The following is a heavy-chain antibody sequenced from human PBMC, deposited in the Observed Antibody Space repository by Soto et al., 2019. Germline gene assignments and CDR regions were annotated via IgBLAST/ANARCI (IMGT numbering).Heavy chain of an antibody. J-gene: IGHJ6*02. V-gene: IGHV1-3*01. Sequence: QVHLVQSGAEVKKHGASVKVSCKASGYTFTKYAIHWVRQAPGQRLEWMGRINAGNSNTKYSQKFKGRVTITRDTSASTVYMELSSLRSEDTAVYYCARDSGGMDVWGQGTTVTVSS. CDR2: INAGNSNT. CDR3: ARDSGGMDV. CDR1: GYTFTKYA.